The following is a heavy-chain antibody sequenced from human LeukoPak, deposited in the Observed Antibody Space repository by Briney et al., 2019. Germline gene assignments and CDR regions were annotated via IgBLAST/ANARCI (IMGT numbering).Heavy chain of an antibody. V-gene: IGHV3-21*04. CDR1: GFTLSSYS. Sequence: GGSLRLSCAASGFTLSSYSMNWVRQAPGKGLELVSFISSSSSYIYYADSVKGRFTISRDNSKRNLYLQMNSLRAEDTAVYYCAKHYDSRGHYYFDYWGQGTLVTVSS. D-gene: IGHD3-22*01. J-gene: IGHJ4*02. CDR3: AKHYDSRGHYYFDY. CDR2: ISSSSSYI.